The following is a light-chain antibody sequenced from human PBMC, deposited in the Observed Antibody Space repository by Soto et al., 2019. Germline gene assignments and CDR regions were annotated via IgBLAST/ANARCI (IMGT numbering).Light chain of an antibody. CDR1: QSVSTY. V-gene: IGKV3-11*01. Sequence: IVLTQSPATMSLSPGERATLSCRASQSVSTYLAWYQQKPGQAPRLLIYDASNRATGIPDRFSGSGSGTEFTLTISSLQPDDFATYYCQQCNSYPWTFGQGTKVDIK. CDR3: QQCNSYPWT. CDR2: DAS. J-gene: IGKJ1*01.